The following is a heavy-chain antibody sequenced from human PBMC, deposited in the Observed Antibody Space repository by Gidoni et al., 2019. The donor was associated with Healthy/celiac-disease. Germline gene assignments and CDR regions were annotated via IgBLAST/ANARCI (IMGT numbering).Heavy chain of an antibody. Sequence: EVQLVESGGVVVQTGGSLRLSCEASGFTFDDYTIHWFRQAPGKGLELVSLISWDGGSTYYAYSVKGRFTISRDNSKNSLYLQMNSLRTEDTAWYYCAKDMALGWELLKDAFDIWGQGTMVTVSS. CDR3: AKDMALGWELLKDAFDI. CDR2: ISWDGGST. CDR1: GFTFDDYT. J-gene: IGHJ3*02. D-gene: IGHD1-26*01. V-gene: IGHV3-43*01.